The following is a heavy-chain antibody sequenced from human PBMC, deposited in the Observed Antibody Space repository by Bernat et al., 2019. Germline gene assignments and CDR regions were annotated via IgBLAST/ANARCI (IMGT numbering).Heavy chain of an antibody. CDR1: GFTFDDYA. J-gene: IGHJ4*02. V-gene: IGHV3-9*01. CDR2: ISWNSGSI. D-gene: IGHD6-19*01. Sequence: EVQLVESGGGLVQPGRSLRLSCAASGFTFDDYAMHWVRQAPGKGLEWVSGISWNSGSIGYADSVKGRFTISRDNAKNSLYLQMNSLRAEDTALYYCAKDALAVPGTHQAGYYFDYWGQGTLATVSS. CDR3: AKDALAVPGTHQAGYYFDY.